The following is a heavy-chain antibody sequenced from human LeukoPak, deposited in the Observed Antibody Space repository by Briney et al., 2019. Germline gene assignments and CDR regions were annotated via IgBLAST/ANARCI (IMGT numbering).Heavy chain of an antibody. CDR1: GFTFSSYG. CDR2: IRYDGSNK. CDR3: VKDGGYCSSTSCQNYYYYYMDV. J-gene: IGHJ6*03. Sequence: GGSLRLSCAASGFTFSSYGMHWVRQAPGKGLEWVAFIRYDGSNKYYADSVKGRFTISRDNSKNTLYLQMNSLRAEDTAVYYCVKDGGYCSSTSCQNYYYYYMDVWGKGTTVTVSS. V-gene: IGHV3-30*02. D-gene: IGHD2-2*03.